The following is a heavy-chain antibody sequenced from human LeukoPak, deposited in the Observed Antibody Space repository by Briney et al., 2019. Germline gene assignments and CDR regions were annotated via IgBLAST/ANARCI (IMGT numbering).Heavy chain of an antibody. CDR3: ARDFSYYYDSSGYYQMYYFDY. D-gene: IGHD3-22*01. Sequence: SETLSLTCTVSGYSISSGYYWGWIRQPPGKGLEWIGTIYHSGSTYYNPSLKSRVTISVDTSKNQFSLKLSSVTAADTAVYYCARDFSYYYDSSGYYQMYYFDYWGQGTLVTVSS. CDR2: IYHSGST. V-gene: IGHV4-38-2*02. CDR1: GYSISSGYY. J-gene: IGHJ4*02.